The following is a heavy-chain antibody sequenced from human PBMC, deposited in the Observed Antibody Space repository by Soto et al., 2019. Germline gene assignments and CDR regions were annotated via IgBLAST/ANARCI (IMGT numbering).Heavy chain of an antibody. CDR3: ARGGSTDWRYFDS. V-gene: IGHV3-72*01. Sequence: EVQLVESGGGLVQPGGSLRLSCAAAGFTISDYYMDWVRQAPGMGLEWVARTSNKVNSYTTEYAACGKGRFTISRDGSENSVYQQMNSLKTEDTAVYYCARGGSTDWRYFDSWGQGTLVTVSS. CDR2: TSNKVNSYTT. CDR1: GFTISDYY. D-gene: IGHD2-2*01. J-gene: IGHJ4*02.